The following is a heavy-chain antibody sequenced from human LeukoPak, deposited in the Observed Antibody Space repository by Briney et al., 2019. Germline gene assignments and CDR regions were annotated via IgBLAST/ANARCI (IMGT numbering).Heavy chain of an antibody. Sequence: GGSLRLSCAPSGFTFRNYGMHWVRQTPGKGLERVTFIWSDGSNKYYIDSVKGRFTISRDNSKNTLYLQMNSLRVEDTAVYYCAKDGQSEAPYALDVWGQGTTVIVSS. J-gene: IGHJ6*02. D-gene: IGHD3/OR15-3a*01. CDR3: AKDGQSEAPYALDV. CDR2: IWSDGSNK. CDR1: GFTFRNYG. V-gene: IGHV3-30*02.